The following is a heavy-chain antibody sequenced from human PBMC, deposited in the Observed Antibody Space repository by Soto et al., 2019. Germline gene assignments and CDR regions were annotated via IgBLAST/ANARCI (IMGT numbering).Heavy chain of an antibody. CDR2: ISAYNGNT. J-gene: IGHJ4*02. CDR1: GYTFTSYG. CDR3: ARDRYIVVVPAAWLGGNYDNYYFGY. D-gene: IGHD2-2*01. Sequence: VSVKVSCKASGYTFTSYGISWVRLDPGQGLEWMGWISAYNGNTNYAQKLQGRVTMTTDTSTSTAYMELRSLRSDDTAVYYCARDRYIVVVPAAWLGGNYDNYYFGYLGQGTLVTVSS. V-gene: IGHV1-18*01.